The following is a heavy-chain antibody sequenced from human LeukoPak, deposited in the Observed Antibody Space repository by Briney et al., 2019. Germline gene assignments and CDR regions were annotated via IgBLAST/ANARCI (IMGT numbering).Heavy chain of an antibody. V-gene: IGHV3-7*01. J-gene: IGHJ4*02. CDR1: GFTFSSYW. CDR2: IKQDGSEK. D-gene: IGHD4-17*01. Sequence: GGSLRLSCAASGFTFSSYWMSWVRQAPGKGLEWVANIKQDGSEKYYVDSVKGRFTISRDNAKNSLYLQMNSLRAEDTAVYYCARDLDYGDYEYYFDYWGQGTLVTVSS. CDR3: ARDLDYGDYEYYFDY.